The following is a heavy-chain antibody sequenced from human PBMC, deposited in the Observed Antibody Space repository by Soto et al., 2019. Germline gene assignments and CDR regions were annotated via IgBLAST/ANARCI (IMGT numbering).Heavy chain of an antibody. CDR2: ISHDGNNE. J-gene: IGHJ4*02. D-gene: IGHD2-15*01. V-gene: IGHV3-30*04. Sequence: QVQLVESGGGVVQPGRSLRLSCAASGFTFKQYSMHWVRQAPGKGLEWVAVISHDGNNEKYADSVKGRFTTSRDNFKNTLALQMNSLRTEDTALYFCARAGVDEHPNGEFDHWGQGTLVTVSS. CDR1: GFTFKQYS. CDR3: ARAGVDEHPNGEFDH.